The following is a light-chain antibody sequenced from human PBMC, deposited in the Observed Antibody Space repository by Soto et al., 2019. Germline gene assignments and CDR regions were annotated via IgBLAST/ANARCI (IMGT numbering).Light chain of an antibody. CDR1: SSDVGGYNY. J-gene: IGLJ1*01. V-gene: IGLV2-14*01. CDR3: SSYTSSSTLV. CDR2: EVS. Sequence: QSVLTDPAAVSGSPGQSITISCTGTSSDVGGYNYVSWYQQHPGKAPKLMISEVSNRPSGVSNRFSGSKSGNTASLTISGLQAEDEADYYCSSYTSSSTLVFGTGTKVTVL.